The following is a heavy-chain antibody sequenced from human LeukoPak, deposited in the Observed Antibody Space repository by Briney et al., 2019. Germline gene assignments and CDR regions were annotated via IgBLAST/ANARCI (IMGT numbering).Heavy chain of an antibody. D-gene: IGHD3-3*01. CDR1: GGTFNKYA. CDR2: IIPMHAPA. J-gene: IGHJ4*02. Sequence: SVKVSCKASGGTFNKYAITWVRQAPGQGLEWMGGIIPMHAPARYAQNFQGRVTITTDESTSTAYMELSSLRSEDTAVYYCVRVQRYDFWSGYSMFFDYWGQGTLVTVSS. CDR3: VRVQRYDFWSGYSMFFDY. V-gene: IGHV1-69*05.